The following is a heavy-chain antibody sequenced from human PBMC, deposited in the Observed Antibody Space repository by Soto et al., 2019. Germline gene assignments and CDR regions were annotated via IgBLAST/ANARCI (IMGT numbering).Heavy chain of an antibody. CDR1: GDTFNNYA. CDR2: IVPIFGTT. Sequence: ASVKGSCKASGDTFNNYAISWMRQTPGRGLELLGEIVPIFGTTNYPQEFQGRVTITADTSTSTAYMELSRLISEDTAIYYCAREVVTVTTLGWFDSWGQGTLVTVYS. D-gene: IGHD2-21*02. J-gene: IGHJ5*01. V-gene: IGHV1-69*06. CDR3: AREVVTVTTLGWFDS.